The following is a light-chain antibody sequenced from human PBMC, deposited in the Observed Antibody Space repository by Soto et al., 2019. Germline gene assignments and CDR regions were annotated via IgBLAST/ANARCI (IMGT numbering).Light chain of an antibody. J-gene: IGLJ2*01. Sequence: QSALTQPASVSGSPGQSITISCTGTSSDVGGYNYVSWFQHHPGKAPKLIIYEISVRPSGVSDRFSGSKSGNTASLTISGLQAEDEADYYCSSYTTSTTLLFGGGTKLTVL. CDR1: SSDVGGYNY. CDR3: SSYTTSTTLL. CDR2: EIS. V-gene: IGLV2-14*01.